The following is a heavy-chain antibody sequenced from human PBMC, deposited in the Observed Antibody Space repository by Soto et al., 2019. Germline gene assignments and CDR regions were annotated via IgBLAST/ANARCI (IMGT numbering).Heavy chain of an antibody. CDR2: ISYDGNNK. D-gene: IGHD1-1*01. V-gene: IGHV3-30*18. CDR1: GFTFRSYG. Sequence: SGGSLRLSCAASGFTFRSYGMHWVRQAPGKGLEWVAVISYDGNNKYYADSVKGRLTISRDNSKNTVSLQMNSLRAEDTAIYFCAKERTRHSDYWGQGIPVTVSS. CDR3: AKERTRHSDY. J-gene: IGHJ4*02.